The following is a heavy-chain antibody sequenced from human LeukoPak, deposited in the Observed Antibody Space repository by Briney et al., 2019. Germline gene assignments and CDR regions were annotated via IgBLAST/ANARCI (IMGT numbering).Heavy chain of an antibody. J-gene: IGHJ4*02. V-gene: IGHV4-4*07. CDR2: IYTSGST. Sequence: SETLSLTCTVSGGSISSYYWSWIRQPAGKGLEWIGRIYTSGSTNYNPSLKSRVTMSVDTSKNQFSLKLSSVTAADTAVYYCARSSVVRGVIAQFDYWGQGTLVTVSS. D-gene: IGHD3-10*01. CDR3: ARSSVVRGVIAQFDY. CDR1: GGSISSYY.